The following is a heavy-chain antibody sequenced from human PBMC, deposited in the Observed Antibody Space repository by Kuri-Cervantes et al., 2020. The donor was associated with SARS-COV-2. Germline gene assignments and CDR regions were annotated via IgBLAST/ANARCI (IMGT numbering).Heavy chain of an antibody. CDR3: ARVRLCFDY. CDR1: GGSISSYY. D-gene: IGHD3-16*01. Sequence: SETLSLTCTVSGGSISSYYWSWIRQPPGKGLEWIGCIYYSGSTNYNPSLKSRVTISVDTSKNQFSLKLSSVTAADTAVYYCARVRLCFDYWGQGTLVTVSS. J-gene: IGHJ4*02. V-gene: IGHV4-59*08. CDR2: IYYSGST.